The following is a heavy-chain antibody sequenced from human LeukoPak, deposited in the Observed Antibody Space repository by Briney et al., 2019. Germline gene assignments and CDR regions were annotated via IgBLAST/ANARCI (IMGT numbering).Heavy chain of an antibody. V-gene: IGHV3-73*01. Sequence: GGSMRLSCAASGFTFSGSAMHWVRQASGKGLEWVGRIRSKANSYATAYAASVKGRFTISRDDSKNTAYLQMNSLKTEDTAVYYCTRLSPFDYWGQGTLVTVSS. CDR3: TRLSPFDY. J-gene: IGHJ4*02. CDR2: IRSKANSYAT. CDR1: GFTFSGSA.